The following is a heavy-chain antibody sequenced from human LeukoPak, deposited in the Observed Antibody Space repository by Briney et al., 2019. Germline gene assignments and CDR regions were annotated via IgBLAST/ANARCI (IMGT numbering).Heavy chain of an antibody. CDR3: ARDVYGDYGGLDY. Sequence: GGTLRLSCAVSGFPFSAYAMSWVREAPGKGLEGVLSIRGSGGSTYYADSVKGRFAISRDNAKTTLYLQMNSLRAEDTAVYYCARDVYGDYGGLDYWGQGTLVTVSS. J-gene: IGHJ4*02. CDR2: IRGSGGST. D-gene: IGHD4-17*01. V-gene: IGHV3-23*01. CDR1: GFPFSAYA.